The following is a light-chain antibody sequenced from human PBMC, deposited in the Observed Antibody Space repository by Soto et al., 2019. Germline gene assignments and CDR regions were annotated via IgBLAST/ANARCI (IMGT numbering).Light chain of an antibody. CDR1: QGISSY. Sequence: DIQLTQSPSFLSASVGDRVTITCRASQGISSYLAWYQQKPGKAPKLLIYAASTLQSGVPSRFSGSGSGTEFTLTISSLQPEDFATYYCQQLNSYPRGLFGPGTKVDIK. V-gene: IGKV1-9*01. J-gene: IGKJ3*01. CDR3: QQLNSYPRGL. CDR2: AAS.